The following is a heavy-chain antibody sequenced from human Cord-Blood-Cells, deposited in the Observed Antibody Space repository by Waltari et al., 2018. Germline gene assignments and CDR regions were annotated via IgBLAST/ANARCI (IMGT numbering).Heavy chain of an antibody. J-gene: IGHJ3*02. Sequence: KPGASVKVSCKASGYTFTSYDINWVRQATGQGLEWMGWMNPNSGNTGYAQKFQGRVTMTRNTSISTAYMELSSLRSEDTAVYYCARYVAAAGTAFDIWGQGTMVTVSS. CDR2: MNPNSGNT. CDR3: ARYVAAAGTAFDI. D-gene: IGHD6-13*01. CDR1: GYTFTSYD. V-gene: IGHV1-8*01.